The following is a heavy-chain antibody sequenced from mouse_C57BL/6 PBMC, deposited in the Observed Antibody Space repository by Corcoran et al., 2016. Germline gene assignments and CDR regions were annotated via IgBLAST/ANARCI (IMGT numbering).Heavy chain of an antibody. CDR3: ASEGLRRGIEYFDV. D-gene: IGHD2-2*01. J-gene: IGHJ1*03. V-gene: IGHV1-56*01. Sequence: QVQLQQSGPELVRPGASVKISCKAPGYTFTSHWMQWVRQRPGQCLEWIGEIFPGSGSTYYHEKFKVKATLTVDTSSSTAYMQLSSLTSEDSAVYCGASEGLRRGIEYFDVWGTGTTVTVSS. CDR2: IFPGSGST. CDR1: GYTFTSHW.